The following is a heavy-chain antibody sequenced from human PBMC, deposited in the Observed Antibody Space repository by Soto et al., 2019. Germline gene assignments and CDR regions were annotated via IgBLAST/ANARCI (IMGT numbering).Heavy chain of an antibody. CDR2: IKHSGST. CDR1: GGSFSGYY. J-gene: IGHJ5*02. Sequence: PSETLSLTCAVYGGSFSGYYWSWIRQPPGKGLEWIGEIKHSGSTNYNPSLKSRVTISVDTSKNQFSLKLTSVTAADTAVYYCARGDPYRGYDSPWGQGTLVTVPS. CDR3: ARGDPYRGYDSP. D-gene: IGHD5-12*01. V-gene: IGHV4-34*01.